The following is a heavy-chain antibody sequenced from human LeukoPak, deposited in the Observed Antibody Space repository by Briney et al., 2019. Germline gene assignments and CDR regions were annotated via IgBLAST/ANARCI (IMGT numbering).Heavy chain of an antibody. V-gene: IGHV3-53*01. CDR2: IHGNGGT. Sequence: GGSLRLSCSASGFSAASIYMSWVRQAPGKGLQWVSVIHGNGGTDYAGSVRGRFTISRDNSENTLHLQMDNLRAEDTAVYYCARGFHFYASGTYSGAFDYWGQGTLVTVSS. CDR1: GFSAASIY. J-gene: IGHJ4*02. D-gene: IGHD3-10*01. CDR3: ARGFHFYASGTYSGAFDY.